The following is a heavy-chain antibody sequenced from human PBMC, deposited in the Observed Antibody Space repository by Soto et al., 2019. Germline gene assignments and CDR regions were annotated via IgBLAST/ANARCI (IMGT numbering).Heavy chain of an antibody. Sequence: QLQLQESGSGLVKPSQTLSLTCAVSGGSISSGGYSWSWIGQPPGKGLEWIGYIYHSGSTYYNPSLKSRGTISVDRSKNQFSLKLSSVTAADTAVYYCARDGRSGSDAFDIWGQGTMVTVSS. CDR2: IYHSGST. V-gene: IGHV4-30-2*01. CDR3: ARDGRSGSDAFDI. J-gene: IGHJ3*02. CDR1: GGSISSGGYS. D-gene: IGHD3-10*01.